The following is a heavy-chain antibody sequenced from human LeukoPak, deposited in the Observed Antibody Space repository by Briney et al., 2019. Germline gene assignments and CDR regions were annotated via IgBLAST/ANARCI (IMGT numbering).Heavy chain of an antibody. Sequence: PSETLSLTCTVSGGSISSGAYYWSWIRQPPGKGLEWIGYIYYSGSTYYNPSLKSRVTISVDTSKNQFSLKLSSVTAADTAVYYCARGSGPRGYYFDYWGQGTLVTVSS. V-gene: IGHV4-30-4*01. J-gene: IGHJ4*02. CDR2: IYYSGST. CDR1: GGSISSGAYY. CDR3: ARGSGPRGYYFDY. D-gene: IGHD2-15*01.